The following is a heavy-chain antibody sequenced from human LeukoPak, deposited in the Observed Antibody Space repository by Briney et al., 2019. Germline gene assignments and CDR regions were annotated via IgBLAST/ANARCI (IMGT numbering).Heavy chain of an antibody. Sequence: GGSLRLSCAASGFTFSSYSMNWVRQAPGKGLEWVSYISSSSTIYYADSVKGRFTISRDNFKNTLYLQMNSLRAEDTAVYYCARGGSTRIYYFDYWGQGTLVTVSS. J-gene: IGHJ4*02. CDR1: GFTFSSYS. V-gene: IGHV3-48*01. CDR3: ARGGSTRIYYFDY. CDR2: ISSSSTI.